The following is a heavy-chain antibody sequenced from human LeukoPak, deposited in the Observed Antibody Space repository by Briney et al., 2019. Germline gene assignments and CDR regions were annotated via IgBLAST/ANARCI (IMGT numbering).Heavy chain of an antibody. Sequence: PSETLSLTCTVSGGSISSYYWGWIRQPPGKGLEWIGSIYYSGSTYYNPSLKSRVTISVDTSKNQFSLKLSSVTAADTAVYYCARDRPYYYDSSGYYGPDYWGQGTLVTVSS. CDR1: GGSISSYY. CDR3: ARDRPYYYDSSGYYGPDY. J-gene: IGHJ4*02. V-gene: IGHV4-39*02. CDR2: IYYSGST. D-gene: IGHD3-22*01.